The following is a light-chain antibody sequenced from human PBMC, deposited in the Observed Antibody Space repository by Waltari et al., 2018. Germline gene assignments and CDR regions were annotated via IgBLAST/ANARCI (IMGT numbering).Light chain of an antibody. CDR1: QGISNH. CDR2: GAS. V-gene: IGKV1-16*02. J-gene: IGKJ3*01. CDR3: QQYTDYPFT. Sequence: DIQMTQSPSSLSASVGDRVTITCRASQGISNHLAWFQQKPGKAPKSLIYGASSLQSGVSSKFSGSGSGTDFTLTINSLPSEDFATYYCQQYTDYPFTFGPGTKVDIK.